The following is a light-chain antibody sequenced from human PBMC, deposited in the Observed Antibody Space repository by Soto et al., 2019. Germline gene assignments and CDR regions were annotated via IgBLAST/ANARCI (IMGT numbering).Light chain of an antibody. CDR1: QSVSSNN. Sequence: EIVLTQSPGTLSLSPGERATLSCRASQSVSSNNLAWYQQRPGQAPRVVIYGASTRATGIPERFSGSGSGTDFTLTISSLEPEDFAVYYCQQRSNWPRTFGQGTKV. CDR2: GAS. J-gene: IGKJ1*01. V-gene: IGKV3D-20*02. CDR3: QQRSNWPRT.